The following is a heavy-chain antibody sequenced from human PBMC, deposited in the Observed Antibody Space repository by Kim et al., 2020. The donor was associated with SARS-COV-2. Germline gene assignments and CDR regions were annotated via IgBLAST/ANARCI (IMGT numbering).Heavy chain of an antibody. CDR1: GFTFSDSA. Sequence: GGSLRLSCAASGFTFSDSAMYWVRQASGKGLEWVGRIRSKANSYATAYDVSVKGRFTISRDDSTNTAYLQMNSLKTADTAIYYCTRVPPYSNSRWDAFD. V-gene: IGHV3-73*01. D-gene: IGHD6-13*01. CDR2: IRSKANSYAT. J-gene: IGHJ3*02. CDR3: TRVPPYSNSRWDAFD.